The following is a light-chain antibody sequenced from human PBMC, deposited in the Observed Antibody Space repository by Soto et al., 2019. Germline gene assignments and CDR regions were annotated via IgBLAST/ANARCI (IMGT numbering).Light chain of an antibody. Sequence: QSVLTQPPSVSGAPGQRVTISCTGSGSNIGAGYDVHWYQQLPGTAPKLLIYGNNNRPSGVPDRFSGSKSGTSASLAITGLQAEDEAAYYCQAYDNILPGVVFGGGTKLTVL. J-gene: IGLJ2*01. CDR2: GNN. V-gene: IGLV1-40*01. CDR3: QAYDNILPGVV. CDR1: GSNIGAGYD.